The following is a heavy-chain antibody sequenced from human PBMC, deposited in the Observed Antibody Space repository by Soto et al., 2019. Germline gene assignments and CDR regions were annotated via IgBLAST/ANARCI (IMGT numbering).Heavy chain of an antibody. V-gene: IGHV3-49*04. CDR1: GFNSDDYG. J-gene: IGHJ6*02. D-gene: IGHD3-3*01. CDR2: IGRPTYGETA. Sequence: GGSLRLSCSFSGFNSDDYGLTWVRQAPGKGLEWVGFIGRPTYGETAEYAASVKGRFIISRDDSKHVAYLQMNSLQTEDTAIYYCSRDGDYYGLDVWGQGTTVTVSS. CDR3: SRDGDYYGLDV.